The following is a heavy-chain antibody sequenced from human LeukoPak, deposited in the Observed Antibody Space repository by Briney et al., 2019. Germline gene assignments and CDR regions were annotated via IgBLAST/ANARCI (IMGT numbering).Heavy chain of an antibody. J-gene: IGHJ4*02. Sequence: GGSLRLSCAASGFTFTNYAMTWVRQAPGKGLEWVSSISASGVMTYYADSVKGRFTVSRDNSKNSLYLQMSSLTAADTAVYYCAKARSIGTYYTFAHWGQGTLVTVSS. CDR1: GFTFTNYA. CDR2: ISASGVMT. V-gene: IGHV3-23*01. CDR3: AKARSIGTYYTFAH. D-gene: IGHD1-26*01.